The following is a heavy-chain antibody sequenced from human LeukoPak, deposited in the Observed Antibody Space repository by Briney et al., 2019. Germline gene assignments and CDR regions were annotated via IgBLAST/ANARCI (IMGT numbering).Heavy chain of an antibody. CDR3: ARGPPHRGYCTNGVCYPPDY. D-gene: IGHD2-8*01. J-gene: IGHJ4*02. Sequence: SVKVSCKASGGTFSSYAISWVRQAPGQGLEWMGGIIPIFGTANYAQKFQGRVTITADESTSTAYMELSSLRSEDTAVYYCARGPPHRGYCTNGVCYPPDYWGQGTLVNVSS. V-gene: IGHV1-69*01. CDR2: IIPIFGTA. CDR1: GGTFSSYA.